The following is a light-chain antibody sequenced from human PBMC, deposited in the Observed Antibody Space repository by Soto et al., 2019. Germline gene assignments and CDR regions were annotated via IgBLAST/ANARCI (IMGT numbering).Light chain of an antibody. Sequence: QSALTQPASVSGSPGQSITISCTGPSSDVGSYNLVSWYQQHPGKAPKLKIYEGSKRPSGVSNRFSGSKSGNTASLTISGLQAEDEADYYCCSYAGSSTLYVFGTGTKLTVL. CDR3: CSYAGSSTLYV. V-gene: IGLV2-23*01. J-gene: IGLJ1*01. CDR1: SSDVGSYNL. CDR2: EGS.